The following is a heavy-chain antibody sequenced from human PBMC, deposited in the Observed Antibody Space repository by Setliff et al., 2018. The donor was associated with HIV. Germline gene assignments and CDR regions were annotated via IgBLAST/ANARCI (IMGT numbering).Heavy chain of an antibody. Sequence: ASETLSLTCTVSGGSITSGSDYWSWIRQPAGEGLEWIGHIHVSGSTSYNPSLSSRLTISVDASKNQVSLRLSSVTAADTGVYYCARHRDPPGSRWIYYYYYMDLWGEGTTVTVSS. CDR1: GGSITSGSDY. V-gene: IGHV4-39*01. CDR2: IHVSGST. D-gene: IGHD6-13*01. CDR3: ARHRDPPGSRWIYYYYYMDL. J-gene: IGHJ6*03.